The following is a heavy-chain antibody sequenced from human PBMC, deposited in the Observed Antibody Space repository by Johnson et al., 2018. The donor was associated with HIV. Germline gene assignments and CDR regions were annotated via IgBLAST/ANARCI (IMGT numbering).Heavy chain of an antibody. CDR2: INQDGVEK. D-gene: IGHD6-19*01. V-gene: IGHV3-7*05. CDR3: TTAFPREGESSGWFQDAFDI. J-gene: IGHJ3*02. CDR1: GFTFSTSW. Sequence: VQLVESGGVLVQPGGSLRLSCAASGFTFSTSWMSWVRQAPGKGLGWVANINQDGVEKYYVDSVKGRFTISRDNATNSLFLQMNIVRDEDTAVYYCTTAFPREGESSGWFQDAFDIWGQGTMVTVSS.